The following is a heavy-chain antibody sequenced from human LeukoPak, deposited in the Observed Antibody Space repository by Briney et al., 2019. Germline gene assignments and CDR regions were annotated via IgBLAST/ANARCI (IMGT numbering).Heavy chain of an antibody. CDR3: ARREWGGGPSALGV. CDR1: GGSFSNYY. D-gene: IGHD4-23*01. Sequence: SSETLSLTCAVCGGSFSNYYWSWIRQPPGKRLEWIGEILHSGSTNYNSSLKSRVTISVDTSKKQFSLRLNSVTAADTGLYYCARREWGGGPSALGVWGQGTLVTVSS. CDR2: ILHSGST. V-gene: IGHV4-34*12. J-gene: IGHJ4*02.